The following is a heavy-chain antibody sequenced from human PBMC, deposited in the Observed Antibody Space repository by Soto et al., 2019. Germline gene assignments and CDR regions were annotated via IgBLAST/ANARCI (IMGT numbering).Heavy chain of an antibody. CDR2: IKQDGSEK. V-gene: IGHV3-7*03. D-gene: IGHD1-20*01. CDR1: GFTFSSYW. Sequence: EVQLVESGGGLVQPGGSLRLSCAASGFTFSSYWMSWVRQAPGKGLEWVANIKQDGSEKYYVDSVKGRFTISRDNAKNSLYLQMNSLRAEDTAVYYCVKDRMAYNSVWDPFDIWGQGTMVTVSS. CDR3: VKDRMAYNSVWDPFDI. J-gene: IGHJ3*02.